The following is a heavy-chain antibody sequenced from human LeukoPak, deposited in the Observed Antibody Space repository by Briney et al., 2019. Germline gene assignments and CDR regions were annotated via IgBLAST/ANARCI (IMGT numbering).Heavy chain of an antibody. CDR2: IYHSGST. D-gene: IGHD2-15*01. Sequence: SETLSLTCTVSGYSLISDYYWGWIRQPPGKGLEWIGNIYHSGSTYYNPSLKSQVTISVDTSKNQFSLKLSSVTAADTAVYYCARAMVVVAATGYFDYWGLGTLLTVSS. CDR1: GYSLISDYY. V-gene: IGHV4-38-2*02. J-gene: IGHJ4*02. CDR3: ARAMVVVAATGYFDY.